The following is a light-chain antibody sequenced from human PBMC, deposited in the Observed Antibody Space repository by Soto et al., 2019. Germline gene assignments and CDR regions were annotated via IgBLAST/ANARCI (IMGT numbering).Light chain of an antibody. V-gene: IGKV3-20*01. CDR1: QSVSSSY. J-gene: IGKJ5*01. Sequence: EIVLTQSPGTLSLSPGERATLSCSASQSVSSSYLAWYQQKPGQAPRLLIYGASNRATGIPDRFSGSGSGTDFTLIISRLEPEDFAVYYCQQYGSSLPITFGQGTRLEIK. CDR2: GAS. CDR3: QQYGSSLPIT.